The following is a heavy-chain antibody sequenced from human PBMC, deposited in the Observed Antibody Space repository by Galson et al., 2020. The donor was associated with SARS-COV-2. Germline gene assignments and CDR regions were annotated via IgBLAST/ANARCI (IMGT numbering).Heavy chain of an antibody. Sequence: ASETLSLTCTVSGGSISSYYWSWIRQPPGKGLEWIGYIYYSGSTNYNPSLKSRVTISVDTSKNQFSLKLSSVTAADTAVYYCAREGYSYGYRFIYAFDIWGQGTMVTVSS. CDR2: IYYSGST. CDR3: AREGYSYGYRFIYAFDI. CDR1: GGSISSYY. D-gene: IGHD5-18*01. J-gene: IGHJ3*02. V-gene: IGHV4-59*01.